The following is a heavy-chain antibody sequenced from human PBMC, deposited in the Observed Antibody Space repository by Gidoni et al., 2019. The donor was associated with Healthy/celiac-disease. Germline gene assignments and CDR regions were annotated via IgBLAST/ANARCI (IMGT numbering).Heavy chain of an antibody. CDR1: GFTFSSYW. CDR3: ARGVRWLRSYYFDY. V-gene: IGHV3-7*03. D-gene: IGHD5-12*01. Sequence: GLVQPGGSLRLSCAASGFTFSSYWMSWVRQAPGKGLEWVANRKQDGSEKYYVDSVKGRFTISRDNAKNSLYLQMNSLRAEDTAVYYCARGVRWLRSYYFDYWGQGTLVTVSS. CDR2: RKQDGSEK. J-gene: IGHJ4*02.